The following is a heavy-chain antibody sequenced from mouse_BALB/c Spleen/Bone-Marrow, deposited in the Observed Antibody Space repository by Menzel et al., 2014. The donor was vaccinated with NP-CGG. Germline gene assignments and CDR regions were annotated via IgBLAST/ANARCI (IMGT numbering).Heavy chain of an antibody. Sequence: VQLQQSAAELVRPGASVKLSCKASGYSFTSHWMNWVKPRPGQGLEWIGMIHLSDSESRLNQKFKDKATLTVDKSSSTAYMQLSSPTSEDSAVYYCTRYDLTTRAFAYWGQGTLVTVSA. CDR1: GYSFTSHW. J-gene: IGHJ3*01. CDR2: IHLSDSES. D-gene: IGHD3-3*01. V-gene: IGHV1-61*01. CDR3: TRYDLTTRAFAY.